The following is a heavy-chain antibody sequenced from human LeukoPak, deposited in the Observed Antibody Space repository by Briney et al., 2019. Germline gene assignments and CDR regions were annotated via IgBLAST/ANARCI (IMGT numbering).Heavy chain of an antibody. J-gene: IGHJ6*03. CDR1: GGSFSGYY. D-gene: IGHD4-17*01. CDR2: INHSGST. Sequence: PSETLSLTCAVYGGSFSGYYWSWIRQPPGKGLEWIGEINHSGSTNYNPSLKSRVTISVDTSKNQFSLKLSSVTAADTAVYYCARRRARSVTRPYYYYYMDVWDKGTTVTVSS. V-gene: IGHV4-34*01. CDR3: ARRRARSVTRPYYYYYMDV.